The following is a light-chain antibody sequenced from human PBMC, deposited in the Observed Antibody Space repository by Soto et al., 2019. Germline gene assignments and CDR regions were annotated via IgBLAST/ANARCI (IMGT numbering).Light chain of an antibody. CDR2: AAS. J-gene: IGKJ1*01. CDR3: QQYNNWPPWT. Sequence: EMVMTQSPATLSVSPGETATLSCRASQSVSSNLAWYQQKPGQTPRLLIYAASTRATGIPARFSGSGSGTEFTLTIGSLQSEDFAVYYCQQYNNWPPWTFGQGTKVDIK. CDR1: QSVSSN. V-gene: IGKV3-15*01.